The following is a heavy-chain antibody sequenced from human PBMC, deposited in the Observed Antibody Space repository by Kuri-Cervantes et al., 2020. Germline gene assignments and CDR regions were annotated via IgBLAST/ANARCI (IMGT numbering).Heavy chain of an antibody. D-gene: IGHD3-22*01. CDR3: ARDVYYYDSSGYFSLYYYYYGMDV. CDR1: GYTFTSYG. CDR2: ISAYNGNT. V-gene: IGHV1-18*01. J-gene: IGHJ6*01. Sequence: ASVKVSCKASGYTFTSYGISWVRQAPGQGLEWMGWISAYNGNTNYAQKLQGRVTMTTDKSTSTAYMELRSLRSDDTAVYYCARDVYYYDSSGYFSLYYYYYGMDVWGQGNTV.